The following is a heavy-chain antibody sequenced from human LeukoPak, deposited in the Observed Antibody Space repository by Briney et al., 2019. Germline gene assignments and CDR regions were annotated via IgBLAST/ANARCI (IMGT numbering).Heavy chain of an antibody. J-gene: IGHJ4*02. CDR1: GFTFSSYA. CDR3: ATETGYGTSWPPHY. CDR2: ISYDGSTK. V-gene: IGHV3-30-3*01. D-gene: IGHD6-13*01. Sequence: GGSLSLSCAASGFTFSSYAMHWVRQAPGKGLEWVAYISYDGSTKNYADSVKGRFTISRDTSKNTLYLQMNSLRPEDTAVYYCATETGYGTSWPPHYWGQGTLVTVSS.